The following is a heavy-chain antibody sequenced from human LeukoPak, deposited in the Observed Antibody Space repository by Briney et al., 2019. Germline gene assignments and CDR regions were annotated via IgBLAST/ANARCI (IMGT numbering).Heavy chain of an antibody. V-gene: IGHV3-9*01. CDR2: ISWNSGSI. Sequence: GGSLRLSCAASGFTFDDYAMHWVRQAPGKGLEWVSGISWNSGSIGYADSVKGRFTISRDNAKNSLYLQMNSLRAEDTALYYCAKDIRNYYYGMDVWGQGTTVTVPS. CDR3: AKDIRNYYYGMDV. CDR1: GFTFDDYA. J-gene: IGHJ6*02.